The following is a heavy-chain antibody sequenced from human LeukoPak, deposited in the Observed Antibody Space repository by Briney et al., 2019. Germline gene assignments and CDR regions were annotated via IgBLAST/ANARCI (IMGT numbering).Heavy chain of an antibody. J-gene: IGHJ6*03. CDR1: GGSISSYY. CDR2: IYYSGST. CDR3: ARESHDNYYYYMDV. D-gene: IGHD1-1*01. Sequence: SETLSLTCTVPGGSISSYYWSWIRQPPGKGLEWIGYIYYSGSTNYNPSLKSRVTISVDTSKNQFSLKLSSVTAADTAVYYCARESHDNYYYYMDVWGKGTTVTVSS. V-gene: IGHV4-59*01.